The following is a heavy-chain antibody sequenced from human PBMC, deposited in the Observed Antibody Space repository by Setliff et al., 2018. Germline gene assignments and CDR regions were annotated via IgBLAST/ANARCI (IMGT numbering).Heavy chain of an antibody. J-gene: IGHJ6*03. CDR2: ISWNSGTL. CDR1: GFTFDDYA. D-gene: IGHD3-22*01. CDR3: ARLALTGYDSSGYYYALEYYYYMDV. V-gene: IGHV3-9*01. Sequence: SLRLSCAASGFTFDDYAMHWVRQAPGKGLEWVSGISWNSGTLGYADSVKGRFTISRDNANQSLYLQMNSLRAEDTAVYYCARLALTGYDSSGYYYALEYYYYMDVWGKGTTVTVSS.